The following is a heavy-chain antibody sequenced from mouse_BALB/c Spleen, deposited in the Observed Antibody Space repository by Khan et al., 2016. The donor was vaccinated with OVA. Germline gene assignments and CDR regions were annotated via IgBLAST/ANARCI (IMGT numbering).Heavy chain of an antibody. Sequence: QVQLKESGAELVRPSHSVYISCKVSGYAFSNYWMNWVKQRPGQGLEWIGQIYPGDGDTSFNAKFRGKTTLTADKSSSTAYMQLRSLTAEDSAVYCCARREYDYFDYWGQGTLVTVSA. CDR1: GYAFSNYW. CDR3: ARREYDYFDY. CDR2: IYPGDGDT. V-gene: IGHV1-80*01. J-gene: IGHJ3*01. D-gene: IGHD2-14*01.